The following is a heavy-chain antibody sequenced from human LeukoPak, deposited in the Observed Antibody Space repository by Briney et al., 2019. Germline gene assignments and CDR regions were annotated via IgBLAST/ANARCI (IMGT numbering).Heavy chain of an antibody. V-gene: IGHV1-18*01. CDR2: INPSGGST. J-gene: IGHJ6*03. D-gene: IGHD4-17*01. Sequence: ASVKVSCKASGYTFTSYGISWVRQAPGQGLEWMGIINPSGGSTSYAQKFQGRVTMTTDTSTSTAYMELRSLRSDDTAVYYCARGTTVTTSYYYYYMDVWGKGTTVTVSS. CDR1: GYTFTSYG. CDR3: ARGTTVTTSYYYYYMDV.